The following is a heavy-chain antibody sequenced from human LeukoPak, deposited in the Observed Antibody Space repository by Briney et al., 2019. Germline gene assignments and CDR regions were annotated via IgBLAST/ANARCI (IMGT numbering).Heavy chain of an antibody. J-gene: IGHJ4*02. D-gene: IGHD3-16*01. CDR2: IWFEGSNK. CDR1: GFTFSSYG. V-gene: IGHV3-33*01. Sequence: PGRSLRLSCAASGFTFSSYGMHWVRQAPGKGLEWGAVIWFEGSNKYYADSVKGRFTISRDNSKNTLYLQMNSLRAEDTAVYYCARFRRGIEWGQGTLVTVSS. CDR3: ARFRRGIE.